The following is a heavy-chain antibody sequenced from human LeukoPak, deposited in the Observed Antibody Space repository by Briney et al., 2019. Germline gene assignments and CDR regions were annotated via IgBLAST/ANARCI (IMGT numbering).Heavy chain of an antibody. CDR3: ARDYPTSGIVTIFDC. CDR1: GFTFNNYA. J-gene: IGHJ4*02. V-gene: IGHV3-23*01. CDR2: ITASGGST. D-gene: IGHD1-1*01. Sequence: GGSLRLSCASSGFTFNNYAMTWVRQAPGKGLEWVSSITASGGSTYCADSVKGRFTISRDNSKNTLYLQMGSLRAEDTAVYYCARDYPTSGIVTIFDCWGQGTLVTVSS.